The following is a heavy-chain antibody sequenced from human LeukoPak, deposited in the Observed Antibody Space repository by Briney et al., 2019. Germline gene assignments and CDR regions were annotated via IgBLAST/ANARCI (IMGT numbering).Heavy chain of an antibody. CDR3: ARVAYVMDV. D-gene: IGHD2-8*01. CDR1: GYTFSDYP. Sequence: ASVKVSCKASGYTFSDYPMHWLRQAPSQRFEWMGWISAGNIKYSQNFQDRINITRDTSASTVNMVLSSLTSADTAVYYCARVAYVMDVWGQGTTVVVSS. V-gene: IGHV1-3*01. CDR2: ISAGNI. J-gene: IGHJ6*02.